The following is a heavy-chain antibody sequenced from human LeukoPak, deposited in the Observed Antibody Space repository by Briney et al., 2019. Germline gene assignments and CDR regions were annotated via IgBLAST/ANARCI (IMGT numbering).Heavy chain of an antibody. CDR1: GFTFSSYA. Sequence: GSLRLSCAASGFTFSSYAMNWVRQAPGKGLEWVAGISSGDRTFHAESVKGRFTISRDKSKDTLYLQMNSLRAEDTAVYYCAKDATASPYFHWFDNWGQGTQVTVSS. CDR2: ISSGDRT. CDR3: AKDATASPYFHWFDN. V-gene: IGHV3-23*01. J-gene: IGHJ4*02. D-gene: IGHD3-9*01.